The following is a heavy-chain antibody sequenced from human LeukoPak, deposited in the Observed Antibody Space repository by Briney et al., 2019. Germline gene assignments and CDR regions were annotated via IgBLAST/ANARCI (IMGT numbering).Heavy chain of an antibody. V-gene: IGHV4-59*01. J-gene: IGHJ4*02. CDR3: ARGGSYYYDSSGYFPGSFDY. CDR2: IYYSGST. Sequence: RASETLSLTCAVYGGSFSGYYWSWIRQPPGKGLEWIGYIYYSGSTNYNPSLKSRVTISVDTSKNQFSLKLSSVTAADTAVYYCARGGSYYYDSSGYFPGSFDYWGQGTLVTVSS. CDR1: GGSFSGYY. D-gene: IGHD3-22*01.